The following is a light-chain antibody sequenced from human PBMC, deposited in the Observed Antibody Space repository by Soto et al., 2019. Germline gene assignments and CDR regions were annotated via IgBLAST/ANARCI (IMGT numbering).Light chain of an antibody. CDR2: GAS. CDR1: QIISSTY. CDR3: QHYGTSLYT. Sequence: DIVLTQSPGTLSLSPGERATLSCMASQIISSTYLGWYQQKPGQAPRILIYGASSRATGIPDRFSGSGSGTDFTLTISRLEPEDFAVYYCQHYGTSLYTFGQGTKREIK. V-gene: IGKV3-20*01. J-gene: IGKJ2*01.